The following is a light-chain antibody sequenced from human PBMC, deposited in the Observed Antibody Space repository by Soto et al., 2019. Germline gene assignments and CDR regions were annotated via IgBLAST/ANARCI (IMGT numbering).Light chain of an antibody. V-gene: IGKV3-11*01. Sequence: EVVLTQSPATVSLSPGERATLSCRASQNVGDWLAWYQQKPGQPPRLLIYDAINRATGIPARFSGSGSGTDFTLTISSPEPEDFAVYYCGQRHWPWTVGLGTNVENK. CDR1: QNVGDW. J-gene: IGKJ1*01. CDR2: DAI. CDR3: GQRHWPWT.